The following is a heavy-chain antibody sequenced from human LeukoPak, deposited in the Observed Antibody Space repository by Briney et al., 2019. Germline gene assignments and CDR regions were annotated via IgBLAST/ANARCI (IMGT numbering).Heavy chain of an antibody. CDR2: INPNSGGT. CDR1: GYTFTGYY. D-gene: IGHD3-9*01. J-gene: IGHJ4*02. Sequence: ASVKVSCKASGYTFTGYYIHWVRQAPGQGLEWMGWINPNSGGTNYAQKFQGRVTMTRDTSIGTAYMELSRLRSDDTAVYYCARTVLTYYDILTGYQDYWGQGTLVTVSS. CDR3: ARTVLTYYDILTGYQDY. V-gene: IGHV1-2*02.